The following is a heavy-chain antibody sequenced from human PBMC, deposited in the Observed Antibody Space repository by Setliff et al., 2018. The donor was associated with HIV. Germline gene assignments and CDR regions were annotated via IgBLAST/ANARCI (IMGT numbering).Heavy chain of an antibody. J-gene: IGHJ4*02. Sequence: SETLSLTCAVYGGSFSDHYWSWIRQPPGKGLEWIGEINHSGISNFNPSLKSRVSIPIDTPRSQFSLKLSSVTAADTAVYYCARGGGFWSGQLDFWGQGTLVTVSS. CDR1: GGSFSDHY. V-gene: IGHV4-34*01. CDR2: INHSGIS. CDR3: ARGGGFWSGQLDF. D-gene: IGHD3-3*01.